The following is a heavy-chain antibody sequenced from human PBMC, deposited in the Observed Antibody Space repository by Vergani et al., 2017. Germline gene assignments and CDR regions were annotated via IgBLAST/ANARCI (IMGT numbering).Heavy chain of an antibody. J-gene: IGHJ2*01. CDR1: GFTFSSNS. Sequence: EVQLVESGGGLVHPGGSLRLSCAASGFTFSSNSMNWVRQAPGKGLEWISYISSSSSTIYYADSGKGRFTISRDNAKNSLYLQMNSLSAEDTAVYYCASSITMMPFDLWGRGTLVTVSS. D-gene: IGHD3-22*01. CDR2: ISSSSSTI. CDR3: ASSITMMPFDL. V-gene: IGHV3-48*01.